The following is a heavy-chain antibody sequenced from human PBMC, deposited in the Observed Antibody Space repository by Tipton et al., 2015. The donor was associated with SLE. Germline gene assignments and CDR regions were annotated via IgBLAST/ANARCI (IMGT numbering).Heavy chain of an antibody. Sequence: GSLRLSCAASGFTFNTYSMNWVRQAPGKGLEWVSYIRSSSTIFYADSWKGRFTISRDNAKNSLYLQMNSLRAEETALYYCARDGPHTAMIVDSWGQGRLVTVSS. CDR2: IRSSSTI. CDR3: ARDGPHTAMIVDS. D-gene: IGHD5-18*01. J-gene: IGHJ4*02. CDR1: GFTFNTYS. V-gene: IGHV3-48*01.